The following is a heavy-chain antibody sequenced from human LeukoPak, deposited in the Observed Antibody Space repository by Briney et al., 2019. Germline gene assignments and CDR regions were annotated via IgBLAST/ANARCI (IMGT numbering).Heavy chain of an antibody. CDR2: IYYSGST. Sequence: PSQTLSLTCTVSGGSISSGDYYWSWIRQPPGKGLEWIGYIYYSGSTYYNPSLKSRVTISVDTSKNQFSLKLSSVTAADTAVYYCARAGRRGLRSKGEYYFDYWGQGTLVTVSS. V-gene: IGHV4-30-4*01. CDR3: ARAGRRGLRSKGEYYFDY. D-gene: IGHD5-12*01. J-gene: IGHJ4*02. CDR1: GGSISSGDYY.